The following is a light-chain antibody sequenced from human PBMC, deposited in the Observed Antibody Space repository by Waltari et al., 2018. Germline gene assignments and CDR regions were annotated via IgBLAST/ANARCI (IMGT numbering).Light chain of an antibody. CDR3: QEYGSSPPKFS. J-gene: IGKJ3*01. CDR2: ASS. CDR1: QRVSTSH. Sequence: EVVLTQSPATVSLSPGERATLSCRANQRVSTSHLAWYQQRPGQSPTLVIYASSTRATGIPDRLSGSGSGTDFTLTSSRLEPEDFGVYYCQEYGSSPPKFSVGPGTKV. V-gene: IGKV3-20*01.